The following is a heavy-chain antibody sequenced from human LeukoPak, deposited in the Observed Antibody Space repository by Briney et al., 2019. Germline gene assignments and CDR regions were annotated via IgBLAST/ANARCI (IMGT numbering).Heavy chain of an antibody. CDR2: INHSGST. CDR1: GFTFSSYR. J-gene: IGHJ5*02. CDR3: ARGVGRRYRTDRDIDP. D-gene: IGHD1-14*01. Sequence: GSLRLSCAASGFTFSSYRMSWVRQAPGKGLEWIGEINHSGSTNYNPSLKSRVTISVDTSKNQFSLKLSSVTAADTAVYYCARGVGRRYRTDRDIDPWGQGTLVTVSS. V-gene: IGHV4-34*01.